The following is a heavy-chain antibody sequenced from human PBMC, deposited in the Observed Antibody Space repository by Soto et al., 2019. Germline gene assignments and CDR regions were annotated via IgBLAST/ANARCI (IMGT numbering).Heavy chain of an antibody. CDR2: VKSKTHGGTT. J-gene: IGHJ4*02. CDR1: GFTFSNAW. V-gene: IGHV3-15*01. CDR3: ATGGYYLDY. Sequence: GGSLRLSCAGSGFTFSNAWMNWVRQAPGKGLEWVGRVKSKTHGGTTDYAAPVKGRFTISRDDSENTVFLQMNSLKTEYTAVYYCATGGYYLDYWGQGTLVTVSS. D-gene: IGHD6-13*01.